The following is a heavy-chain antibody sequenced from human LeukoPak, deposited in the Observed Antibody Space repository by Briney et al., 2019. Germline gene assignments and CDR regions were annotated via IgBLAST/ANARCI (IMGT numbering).Heavy chain of an antibody. CDR1: GLTFSNYA. Sequence: GRSLRLCCAASGLTFSNYAMQWVRQAPGKGLEWVSSIYSAGATHYAESVKGRFTISRDNSKNTLYLQMNSLRAEDMAVYYCARIEWERLGRAFDIWGQGTMVTVSS. J-gene: IGHJ3*02. CDR2: IYSAGAT. CDR3: ARIEWERLGRAFDI. V-gene: IGHV3-53*01. D-gene: IGHD1-26*01.